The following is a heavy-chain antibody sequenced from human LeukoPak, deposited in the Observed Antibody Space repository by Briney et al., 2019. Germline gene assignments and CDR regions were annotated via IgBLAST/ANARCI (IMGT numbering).Heavy chain of an antibody. CDR2: ISYDGSNK. V-gene: IGHV3-30*18. D-gene: IGHD2-15*01. CDR3: AKDQADIVVVVASYCYYYYGMDV. Sequence: GGSLRLSCAASGFTFSSYGMHWVRQAPGKGLEWVAVISYDGSNKYYADSVKGRFTISRDNSKNTLYLQMNSLRAEDTAVYYCAKDQADIVVVVASYCYYYYGMDVWGKGTTVTVSS. CDR1: GFTFSSYG. J-gene: IGHJ6*04.